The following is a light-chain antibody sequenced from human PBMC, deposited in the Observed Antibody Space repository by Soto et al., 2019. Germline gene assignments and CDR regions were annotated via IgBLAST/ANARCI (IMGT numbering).Light chain of an antibody. CDR1: QSVSSSY. CDR2: GAS. J-gene: IGKJ1*01. Sequence: EIVLTQSPGTLSLSPGERATRSCRASQSVSSSYLAWYQQKPGQAPRLLIYGASSRATGIPDRFSGSGSGTDFTLTISRLKPEDFAVYYCQQYGSSPQTFGEGTMGDIK. V-gene: IGKV3-20*01. CDR3: QQYGSSPQT.